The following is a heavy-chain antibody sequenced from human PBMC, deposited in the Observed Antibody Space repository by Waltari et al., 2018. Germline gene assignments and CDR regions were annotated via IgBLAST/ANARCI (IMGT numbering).Heavy chain of an antibody. CDR2: VWYNGIKK. J-gene: IGHJ3*01. V-gene: IGHV3-33*03. Sequence: QVQLVESGGGVVQPGRSLRLSCAASGLRFRYFGTHWVRQAPGKGLEWFAVVWYNGIKKNYADSVKGRFTIFRDNSRNTLDLQMNSLRVEDTAVYYCAKATYSGTYFDAFDVWGRGTMVTVSS. CDR1: GLRFRYFG. D-gene: IGHD1-26*01. CDR3: AKATYSGTYFDAFDV.